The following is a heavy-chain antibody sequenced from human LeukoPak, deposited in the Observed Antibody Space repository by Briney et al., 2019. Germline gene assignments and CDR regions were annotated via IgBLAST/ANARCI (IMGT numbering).Heavy chain of an antibody. CDR1: GGSFSGYY. CDR2: INHSGST. V-gene: IGHV4-34*01. Sequence: KPSETLSFTCAVYGGSFSGYYWSWIRQPPGKGLEWIGEINHSGSTNYNPSLKSRVTISVDTSKNQFSLKLSSVTAADTAVYYCARCELRYFDWLLRGTYFDYWGQGTLVTVSS. J-gene: IGHJ4*02. D-gene: IGHD3-9*01. CDR3: ARCELRYFDWLLRGTYFDY.